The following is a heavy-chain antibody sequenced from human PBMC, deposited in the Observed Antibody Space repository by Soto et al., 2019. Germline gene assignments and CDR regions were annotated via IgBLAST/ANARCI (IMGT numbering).Heavy chain of an antibody. CDR1: EYTLTELS. V-gene: IGHV1-24*01. J-gene: IGHJ5*02. CDR3: ATSFRGAYFADWFDP. D-gene: IGHD1-26*01. Sequence: VPSVKVSCKVSEYTLTELSIHWVRQAPGKGLEWMGGFDPEDGETIYAPKFQGRVTMTEDTSTDTAYMELSSLRSEDTAVYYCATSFRGAYFADWFDPWGRGTLVTVSS. CDR2: FDPEDGET.